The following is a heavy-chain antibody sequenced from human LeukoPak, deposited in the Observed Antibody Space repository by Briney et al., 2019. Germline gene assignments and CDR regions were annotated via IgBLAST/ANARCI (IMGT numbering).Heavy chain of an antibody. CDR1: GFTFSTYA. Sequence: GGSLRLSCAASGFTFSTYAMSWVRQAPGKGLEWVSTISSGGGFTYYSESVKGRFTISRDSSKSTLCLQMNSLRAEDTAAYYCAKDLRIRAGVPDYWGQGTLVTVSS. D-gene: IGHD2-8*01. CDR2: ISSGGGFT. V-gene: IGHV3-23*01. CDR3: AKDLRIRAGVPDY. J-gene: IGHJ4*02.